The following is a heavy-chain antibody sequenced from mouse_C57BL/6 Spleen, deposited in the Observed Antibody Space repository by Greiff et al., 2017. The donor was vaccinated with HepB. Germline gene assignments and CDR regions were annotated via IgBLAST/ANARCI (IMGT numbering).Heavy chain of an antibody. CDR1: GFTFSSYA. CDR2: ISDGGSYT. Sequence: DVMLVESGGGLVKPGGSLKLSCAASGFTFSSYAMSWVRQTPEKRLEWVATISDGGSYTYYPDNVKGRFTISRDNAKNNLYLQMSHLKSEDTAMYYCASLYYFDVWGTGTTVTVSS. V-gene: IGHV5-4*03. CDR3: ASLYYFDV. J-gene: IGHJ1*03.